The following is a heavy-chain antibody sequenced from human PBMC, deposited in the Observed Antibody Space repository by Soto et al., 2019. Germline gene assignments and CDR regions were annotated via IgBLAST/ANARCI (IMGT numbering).Heavy chain of an antibody. V-gene: IGHV3-23*01. Sequence: GGSLRLSCAASGFTFSSYAMSWVRQAPGKGLEWVSAISGSGGSTYYADSVKGRFTISRDNSKNTLYLQMNSLRAEDTAVYYCVKALIGYCSSTSCPKGYGMDVWGQGTTVTVSS. D-gene: IGHD2-2*03. CDR3: VKALIGYCSSTSCPKGYGMDV. CDR1: GFTFSSYA. CDR2: ISGSGGST. J-gene: IGHJ6*02.